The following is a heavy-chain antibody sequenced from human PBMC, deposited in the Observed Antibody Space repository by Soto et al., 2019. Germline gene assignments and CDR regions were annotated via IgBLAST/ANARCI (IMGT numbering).Heavy chain of an antibody. Sequence: GGSLRLSCAASGFTFSSYAMSWVRQAPGKGLEWVSAISGSGGSTYYADSVKGRFTISRDNSKNTLYLQMNSLRAEDTAVYYCAKSLLWFGELLSAFDYWGQGTLVTVSS. V-gene: IGHV3-23*01. D-gene: IGHD3-10*01. CDR3: AKSLLWFGELLSAFDY. J-gene: IGHJ4*02. CDR1: GFTFSSYA. CDR2: ISGSGGST.